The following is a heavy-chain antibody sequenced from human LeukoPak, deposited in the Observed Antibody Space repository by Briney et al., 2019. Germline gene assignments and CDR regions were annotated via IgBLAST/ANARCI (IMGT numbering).Heavy chain of an antibody. V-gene: IGHV3-30*03. CDR1: GFTFSTYW. CDR2: ISYDGSNK. Sequence: GGSLRLSCSASGFTFSTYWMSWVRQAPGKGLEWVAVISYDGSNKYYADSVRGRFTISRDNSKNTLYLQMNSLRAEDTAVYYCARTSQDAFDIWGQGTMVTVSS. J-gene: IGHJ3*02. CDR3: ARTSQDAFDI.